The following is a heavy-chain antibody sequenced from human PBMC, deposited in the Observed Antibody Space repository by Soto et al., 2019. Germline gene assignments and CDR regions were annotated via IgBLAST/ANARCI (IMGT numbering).Heavy chain of an antibody. CDR1: GGSISSSNW. V-gene: IGHV4-4*02. J-gene: IGHJ6*02. Sequence: QVQLQESGPGLVKPSGTLSLTCAVSGGSISSSNWWSWVRQPPGKGLEWIGEIYHSGSTNYNPSLKSRVTIPVDKSKNQFSLKLSSVTAADTAVYYCARDRYYYDSSGYLGMDVWGQGTTVTVSS. CDR2: IYHSGST. CDR3: ARDRYYYDSSGYLGMDV. D-gene: IGHD3-22*01.